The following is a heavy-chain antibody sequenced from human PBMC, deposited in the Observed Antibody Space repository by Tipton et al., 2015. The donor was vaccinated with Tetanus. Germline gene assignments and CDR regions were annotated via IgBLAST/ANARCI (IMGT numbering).Heavy chain of an antibody. Sequence: TLSLTCTVSGGSINSSYYWGWIRQPPGKGLEWIGYIFYAGSTNSNPSLKSRVTISVDKAKNQFSLKLTSVTAADTAVYYCARATEHDIMTGYDNWGPGTQVTVSS. D-gene: IGHD3-9*01. CDR3: ARATEHDIMTGYDN. CDR2: IFYAGST. V-gene: IGHV4-61*05. CDR1: GGSINSSYY. J-gene: IGHJ4*02.